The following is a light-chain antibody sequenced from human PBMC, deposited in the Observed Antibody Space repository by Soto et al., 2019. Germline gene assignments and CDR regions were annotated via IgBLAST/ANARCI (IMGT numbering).Light chain of an antibody. Sequence: QSALTQPASVSGSPGQSITISCTGTSSDVGNYNLVSWYQHHPGKAPKLMIYEVSKWPSGVSNRFSGSKSDNTASLTISGRQADDEADYYCGSYAGRSTFVFGGGTKLTVL. CDR1: SSDVGNYNL. CDR3: GSYAGRSTFV. J-gene: IGLJ3*02. CDR2: EVS. V-gene: IGLV2-23*02.